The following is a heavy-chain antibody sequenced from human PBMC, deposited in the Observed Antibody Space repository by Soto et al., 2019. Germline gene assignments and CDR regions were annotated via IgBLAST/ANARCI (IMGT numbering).Heavy chain of an antibody. V-gene: IGHV1-8*01. CDR3: ARGLVGRIQLLWVTYYYYMDV. Sequence: ASVKVSCKASGYTFTSYDINWVRQATGQGLEWMGWMNPNSGNTGYAQKFQGRVTMTRNTSISTAYMELSSLRSEDTAVYYCARGLVGRIQLLWVTYYYYMDVWGKGTTVTVSS. D-gene: IGHD2-2*01. CDR2: MNPNSGNT. J-gene: IGHJ6*03. CDR1: GYTFTSYD.